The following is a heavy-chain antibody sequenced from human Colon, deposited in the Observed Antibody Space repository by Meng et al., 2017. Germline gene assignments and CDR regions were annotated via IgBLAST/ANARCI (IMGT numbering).Heavy chain of an antibody. CDR3: ARTAMLDS. CDR2: MNPNNGNT. D-gene: IGHD2-2*01. CDR1: GYTFTSSD. J-gene: IGHJ5*01. Sequence: QVQLVKPGPEVRKPGASLKVTCKASGYTFTSSDINWVRQATGRGLEWLGWMNPNNGNTGSAQKFQGRVSMTRDTSIGTAYMELSGLTSEDTAVYYCARTAMLDSWGQGTLVTVSS. V-gene: IGHV1-8*01.